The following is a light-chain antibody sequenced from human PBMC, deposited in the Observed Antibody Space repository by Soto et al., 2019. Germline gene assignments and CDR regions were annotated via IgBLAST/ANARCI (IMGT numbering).Light chain of an antibody. CDR3: GTWDSSLSAVV. J-gene: IGLJ2*01. V-gene: IGLV1-51*01. CDR1: SSNLGNNY. CDR2: DNN. Sequence: QSVLTQPPSVSAAPGQKVTISCSGSSSNLGNNYVSWYQQLPGTAPKLLIYDNNKRPSGIPGRFSGSKSGTSATLGITGLQTGDEADYYCGTWDSSLSAVVFGGGTKLTVL.